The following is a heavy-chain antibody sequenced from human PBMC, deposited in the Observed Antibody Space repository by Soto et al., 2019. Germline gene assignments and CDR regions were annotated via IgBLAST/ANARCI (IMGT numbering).Heavy chain of an antibody. D-gene: IGHD3-22*01. J-gene: IGHJ4*02. V-gene: IGHV3-49*03. CDR2: IRSKSNGGTT. CDR3: AMDTSGYNYYFDH. CDR1: GFTFGDYA. Sequence: EVQLVESGGGLLQPGRSLRLSCTTSGFTFGDYAMSWFHQAPGKGLELVGFIRSKSNGGTTEYGASVKGRFTISRDDSRSIAYLQMNSLKIEDTAVYYCAMDTSGYNYYFDHWGQGTLVIVSS.